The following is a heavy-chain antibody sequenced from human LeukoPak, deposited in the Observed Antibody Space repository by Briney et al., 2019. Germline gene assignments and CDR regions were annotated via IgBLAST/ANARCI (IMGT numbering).Heavy chain of an antibody. Sequence: GGPLRLTCAASGFIFSNAWMSWVRQAPGKGLEWVGRIKSKTDGGTTDYAAPVKGRFTISRDDSKNTLYLQMNSLKTEDTAVYYCTTAYCSSTSCSHWGQGTLVTVSS. V-gene: IGHV3-15*01. CDR3: TTAYCSSTSCSH. CDR1: GFIFSNAW. J-gene: IGHJ4*02. CDR2: IKSKTDGGTT. D-gene: IGHD2-2*01.